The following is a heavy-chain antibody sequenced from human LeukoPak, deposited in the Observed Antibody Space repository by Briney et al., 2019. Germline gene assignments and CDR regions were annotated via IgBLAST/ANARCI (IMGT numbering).Heavy chain of an antibody. J-gene: IGHJ5*02. V-gene: IGHV3-23*01. D-gene: IGHD2-15*01. CDR2: VSGSGDNP. CDR3: AKDLRTYCSGGSCYLNWFDP. CDR1: GFIYSSYA. Sequence: PGGSLRLSCAASGFIYSSYAMTWVRQAPGQGPEWVSVVSGSGDNPYYADSVKGRFTISRDNSKNTLYVQMNSLRAEDTAVYYCAKDLRTYCSGGSCYLNWFDPWGQGTLVTVSS.